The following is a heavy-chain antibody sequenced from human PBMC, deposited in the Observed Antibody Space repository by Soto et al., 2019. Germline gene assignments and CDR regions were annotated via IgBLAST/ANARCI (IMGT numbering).Heavy chain of an antibody. CDR2: VWANGINN. CDR1: GFMFTNYG. Sequence: GGSLRLSCAASGFMFTNYGMHWLRQAPGKGLEWVAVVWANGINNYYADFVEGRFTISRDNSKSSLYLQMNSLRVEDTAVYYCVRERGPFDAFDFWGQGTMVTVSS. CDR3: VRERGPFDAFDF. J-gene: IGHJ3*01. V-gene: IGHV3-33*01.